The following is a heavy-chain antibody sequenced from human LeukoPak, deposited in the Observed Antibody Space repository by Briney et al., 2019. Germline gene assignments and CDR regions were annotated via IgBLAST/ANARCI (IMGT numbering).Heavy chain of an antibody. CDR3: ARGTLPLGYCSSTSCPGGLNY. J-gene: IGHJ4*02. Sequence: GASVKVSCKASGYTFTGYYMHWVRQAPGQGLEWMGWINPNSGGTNYAQKFQGRVTMTRDTSISTAYMELSRLRSDDTAVYYCARGTLPLGYCSSTSCPGGLNYWGQGTLVTVSS. V-gene: IGHV1-2*02. D-gene: IGHD2-2*01. CDR1: GYTFTGYY. CDR2: INPNSGGT.